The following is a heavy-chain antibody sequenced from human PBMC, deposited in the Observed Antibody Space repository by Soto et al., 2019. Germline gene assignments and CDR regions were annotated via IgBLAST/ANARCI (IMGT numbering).Heavy chain of an antibody. V-gene: IGHV3-23*01. D-gene: IGHD3-3*01. CDR3: AKDQKYDFWSGVNFFDY. CDR1: GFTFGNYA. Sequence: EVQLLESGGDLVQPGESLRLSCAASGFTFGNYAMGWVRQAPGKGLEWVSSISGSAGYTYYADSVKGRFTISRDNPKNTLYLQMNSLRVEDTAVYYCAKDQKYDFWSGVNFFDYRGQGILVTVSS. CDR2: ISGSAGYT. J-gene: IGHJ4*02.